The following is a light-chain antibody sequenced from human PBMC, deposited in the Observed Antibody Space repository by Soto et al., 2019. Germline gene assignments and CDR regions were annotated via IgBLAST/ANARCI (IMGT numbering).Light chain of an antibody. CDR3: SSYTGSDSRV. J-gene: IGLJ3*02. Sequence: QSALTQPASVSGSPGQSITISCTGTSSDIGAYNSVSWYQQHPGKAPKLVIFEVYSRPAEVSHRFSGSKSGNTASLTISGLQAEDEADCYCSSYTGSDSRVFGGGTKLTVL. CDR1: SSDIGAYNS. CDR2: EVY. V-gene: IGLV2-14*01.